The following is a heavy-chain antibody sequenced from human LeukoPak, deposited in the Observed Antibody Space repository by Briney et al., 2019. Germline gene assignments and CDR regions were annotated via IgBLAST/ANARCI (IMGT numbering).Heavy chain of an antibody. Sequence: GGSLRLSCVDSGFTFTNAWMSWARQAPGKGLEWIGRIKSKTDGETTNYAEPVRGRFTISRDDSKSAVYLQMNSLKIEDTAVYYCTTDLGTYYHGSQRLIPIDYWGQGTLVTVSS. J-gene: IGHJ4*02. D-gene: IGHD3-10*01. CDR2: IKSKTDGETT. V-gene: IGHV3-15*01. CDR1: GFTFTNAW. CDR3: TTDLGTYYHGSQRLIPIDY.